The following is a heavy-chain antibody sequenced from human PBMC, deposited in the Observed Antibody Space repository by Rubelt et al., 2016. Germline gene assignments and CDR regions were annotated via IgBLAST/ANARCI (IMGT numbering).Heavy chain of an antibody. V-gene: IGHV3-23*01. D-gene: IGHD6-19*01. CDR2: ISNSGDRT. Sequence: EVQLLESGGGLVQPGGSLRLSCAASGFTFSNYAMSWVRQAPGKGLEWVSGISNSGDRTYYVDSVKGRFIVSRDNSENTRYLQMSSLRAEETAVYYCAKDPIAGAVAGRGGDYWGQGTLVTVSS. CDR1: GFTFSNYA. CDR3: AKDPIAGAVAGRGGDY. J-gene: IGHJ4*02.